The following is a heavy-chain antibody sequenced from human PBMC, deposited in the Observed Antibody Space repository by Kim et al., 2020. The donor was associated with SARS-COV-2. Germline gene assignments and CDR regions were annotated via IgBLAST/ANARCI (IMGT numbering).Heavy chain of an antibody. CDR2: INSDGSST. V-gene: IGHV3-74*01. D-gene: IGHD3-9*01. J-gene: IGHJ6*02. CDR1: GFTFSSYW. Sequence: GGSLRLSCAASGFTFSSYWMHWVRQAPGKGLVWVSRINSDGSSTSYADSVKGRFTISRDNAKNTLYLQMNSLRAEDTAVYYCARGPRYFDWLVLDYYGMDVWGQGTTVTVSS. CDR3: ARGPRYFDWLVLDYYGMDV.